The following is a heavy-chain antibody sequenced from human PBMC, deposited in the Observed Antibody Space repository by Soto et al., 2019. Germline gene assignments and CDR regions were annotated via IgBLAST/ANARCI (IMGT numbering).Heavy chain of an antibody. V-gene: IGHV3-23*01. CDR1: GFTFSSYA. CDR2: ISGSGGST. Sequence: GGSLRLSCAASGFTFSSYAMSWVRQAPGKGLEWVSAISGSGGSTYYADSVKGRFTISRDNSKNTLYLQMNSLRAEDTAVYYCAKDARTYGDSPRWGINDYWGQGTLVTVSS. J-gene: IGHJ4*02. CDR3: AKDARTYGDSPRWGINDY. D-gene: IGHD4-17*01.